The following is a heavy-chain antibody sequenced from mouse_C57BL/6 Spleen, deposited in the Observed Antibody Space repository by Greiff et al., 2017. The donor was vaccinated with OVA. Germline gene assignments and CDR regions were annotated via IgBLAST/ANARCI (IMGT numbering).Heavy chain of an antibody. Sequence: EVQGVESGGDLVKPGGSLKLSCAASGFTFSSYGMSWVRQTPDKRLEWVATISSGGSYTYYPDSVKGRFTISRDNAKNTLYLQMSSLKSEDTAMYYWARGRMVTTTDYYAMDYWGQGTSVTVSS. CDR1: GFTFSSYG. CDR3: ARGRMVTTTDYYAMDY. J-gene: IGHJ4*01. V-gene: IGHV5-6*01. D-gene: IGHD2-2*01. CDR2: ISSGGSYT.